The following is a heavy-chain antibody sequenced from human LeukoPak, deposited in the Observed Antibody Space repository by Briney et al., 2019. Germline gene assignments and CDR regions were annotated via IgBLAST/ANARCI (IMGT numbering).Heavy chain of an antibody. D-gene: IGHD4-17*01. V-gene: IGHV1-46*01. CDR3: ARDLLTDYADY. CDR2: INPSGGST. Sequence: ASVKVSCKASGYTFTGYHIHWVRQAPGQGLEWMGIINPSGGSTSYAQKFQGRVTMTRDTSTSTVHMELSSLRSEDTAVYYCARDLLTDYADYWGQGTLVTVSS. CDR1: GYTFTGYH. J-gene: IGHJ4*02.